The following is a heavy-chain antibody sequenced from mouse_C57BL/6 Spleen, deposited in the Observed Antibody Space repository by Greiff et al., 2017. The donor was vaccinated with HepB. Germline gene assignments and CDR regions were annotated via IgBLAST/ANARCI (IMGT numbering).Heavy chain of an antibody. CDR1: GYTFTDHT. CDR3: AKNYYGSRYWYFDV. CDR2: IYPRDGST. D-gene: IGHD1-1*01. Sequence: VMLVESDAELVKPGASVKISCKVSGYTFTDHTIHWMKQRPEQGLEWIGYIYPRDGSTKYNEKFKGKATLTADKSSSTAYMQLNSLTSEDSAVYFCAKNYYGSRYWYFDVWGTGTTVTVSS. J-gene: IGHJ1*03. V-gene: IGHV1-78*01.